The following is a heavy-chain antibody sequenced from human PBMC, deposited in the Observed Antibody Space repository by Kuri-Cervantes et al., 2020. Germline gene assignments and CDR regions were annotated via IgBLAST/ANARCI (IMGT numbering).Heavy chain of an antibody. D-gene: IGHD6-13*01. Sequence: GESLKISCAASGFTFSSYAMHWVRQAPGKGLEWVAVISYDGSNKYYADSVKGQFTISRDNSKNTLYLQMNSLRAEDTAVYYCASQQQLVPTISWLDPWGQGTLVTVSS. CDR2: ISYDGSNK. J-gene: IGHJ5*02. V-gene: IGHV3-30-3*01. CDR3: ASQQQLVPTISWLDP. CDR1: GFTFSSYA.